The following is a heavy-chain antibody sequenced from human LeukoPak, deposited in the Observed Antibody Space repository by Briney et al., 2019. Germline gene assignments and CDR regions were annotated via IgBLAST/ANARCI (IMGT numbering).Heavy chain of an antibody. CDR2: INHSGST. V-gene: IGHV4-34*01. CDR1: GGSFSGYY. J-gene: IGHJ4*02. Sequence: SETLSLTCAVYGGSFSGYYWSWLRQPPGKGLEWIGEINHSGSTNYNPSLKSRVTISVDTSKNQFSLKLSSVTAADTAVYYCARHNKGGWFGELLNFDYWGQGALVTVSS. CDR3: ARHNKGGWFGELLNFDY. D-gene: IGHD3-10*01.